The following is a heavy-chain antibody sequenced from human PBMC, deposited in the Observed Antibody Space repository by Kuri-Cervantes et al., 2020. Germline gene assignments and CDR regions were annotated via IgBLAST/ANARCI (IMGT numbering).Heavy chain of an antibody. CDR2: IYHNGNT. J-gene: IGHJ4*02. CDR1: NYSIGSGYY. D-gene: IGHD6-19*01. CDR3: ARPVSGWYAFDY. V-gene: IGHV4-38-2*01. Sequence: GSLRLSCGVSNYSIGSGYYWAWIRQSPGKGLEWIGSIYHNGNTYYNPSLKSRLSMSVDAPKKQFSLKVNSVTAADTAVYYCARPVSGWYAFDYWGQGTLVTVSS.